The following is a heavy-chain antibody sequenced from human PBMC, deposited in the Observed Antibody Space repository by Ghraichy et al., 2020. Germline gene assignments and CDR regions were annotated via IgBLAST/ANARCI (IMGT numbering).Heavy chain of an antibody. D-gene: IGHD1-7*01. CDR3: ARALNYVGFAY. CDR2: VYYDGST. J-gene: IGHJ4*02. CDR1: GGSISSSAYS. V-gene: IGHV4-30-2*01. Sequence: SETLSLTCAVSGGSISSSAYSWTWIRQPPEKGLEWIAYVYYDGSTYYNPSLKSRVTISLDNSKSQFSLELTSGTAPDTAVYYCARALNYVGFAYWGQGTLVTVS.